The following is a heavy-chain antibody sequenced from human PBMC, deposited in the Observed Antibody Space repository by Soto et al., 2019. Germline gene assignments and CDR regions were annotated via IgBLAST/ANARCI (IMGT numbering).Heavy chain of an antibody. CDR2: VYYSGRT. J-gene: IGHJ4*02. Sequence: QVQLQESGPRLVKPSETLSLTCTVSAGSISTYYWSWIRQPPGKGLEWVGYVYYSGRTNFNPPLRSRATISIDRSRRQVSLNLTSVTAADTAVYYCARSDSSGWCVDWGQGTLVTVSS. D-gene: IGHD6-19*01. CDR1: AGSISTYY. CDR3: ARSDSSGWCVD. V-gene: IGHV4-59*12.